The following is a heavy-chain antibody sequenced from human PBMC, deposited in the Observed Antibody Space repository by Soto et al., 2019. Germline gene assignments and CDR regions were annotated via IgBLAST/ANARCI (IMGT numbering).Heavy chain of an antibody. J-gene: IGHJ5*02. CDR2: ISYSGSK. V-gene: IGHV4-39*01. CDR3: ARHQGERWFDP. CDR1: GASIGSSGYF. Sequence: SETLSLTCTVSGASIGSSGYFWAWIRQAPGKGLEWFGTISYSGSKYYNPSLRNRITISADSSKTQFSLTLSSVTAADTAVYFCARHQGERWFDPWGQGTLVTVSS. D-gene: IGHD3-16*01.